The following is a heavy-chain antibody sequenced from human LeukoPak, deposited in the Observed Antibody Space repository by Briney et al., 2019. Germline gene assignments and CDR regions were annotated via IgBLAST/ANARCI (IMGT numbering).Heavy chain of an antibody. V-gene: IGHV4-4*07. CDR3: ATLEGVATPDS. Sequence: PSETLSLTCTVSGGSISRYCWSWIRQPAGKVLEWIGRLHIDGSTNYDPSLRSRVTMSVDTSKSQFSLRLNSVTAADTAAYHCATLEGVATPDSWGQGTLVTVSS. J-gene: IGHJ4*02. CDR2: LHIDGST. D-gene: IGHD5-12*01. CDR1: GGSISRYC.